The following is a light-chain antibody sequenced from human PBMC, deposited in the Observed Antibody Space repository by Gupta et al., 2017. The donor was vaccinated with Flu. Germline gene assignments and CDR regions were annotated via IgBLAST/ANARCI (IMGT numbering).Light chain of an antibody. CDR2: AAS. J-gene: IGKJ4*01. CDR3: QQYNSFPLT. CDR1: QDIRPW. V-gene: IGKV1D-16*01. Sequence: DIQMTQSPSSLSASVGDRVTITCRASQDIRPWLAWYQQKPEKDPKSLIYAASNLQSGVPSRFSGGGSGTDFTLTISSLQPEDFATYYCQQYNSFPLTFGGGTKVEIK.